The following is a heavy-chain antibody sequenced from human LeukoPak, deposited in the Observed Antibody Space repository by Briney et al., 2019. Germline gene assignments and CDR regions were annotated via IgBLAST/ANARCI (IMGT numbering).Heavy chain of an antibody. CDR1: GGTFSSYA. Sequence: GAAVKVSCKASGGTFSSYAISWVRQAPGQGLEWMGGIIPIFGTANSAQKFQGRVTITADKSTCTAYMELSSLRSEDTAAYYCARGSMVRGQSYFDYWGQGTLVTVSS. V-gene: IGHV1-69*06. CDR2: IIPIFGTA. D-gene: IGHD3-10*01. J-gene: IGHJ4*02. CDR3: ARGSMVRGQSYFDY.